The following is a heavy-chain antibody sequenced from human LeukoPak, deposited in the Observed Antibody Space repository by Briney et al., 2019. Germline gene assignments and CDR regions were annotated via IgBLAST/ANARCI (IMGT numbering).Heavy chain of an antibody. CDR1: GGSISSYY. D-gene: IGHD6-19*01. Sequence: SETLSLTCTVSGGSISSYYWSWIRQPPGKGLEWIGYIYYSGSTNYNPSLKSRVTISVDTSKNQFSLKLSSVTAADTAVYYCARGIAVAKFDYWGQGTLVTVSS. V-gene: IGHV4-59*01. CDR3: ARGIAVAKFDY. J-gene: IGHJ4*02. CDR2: IYYSGST.